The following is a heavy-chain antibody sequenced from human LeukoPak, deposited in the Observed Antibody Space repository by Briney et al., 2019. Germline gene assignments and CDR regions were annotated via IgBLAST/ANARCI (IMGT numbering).Heavy chain of an antibody. J-gene: IGHJ6*02. CDR1: GGSMSGFF. CDR3: ARTSRHYYGSGSNLTPWPAGMDV. D-gene: IGHD3-10*01. Sequence: SETLSLTCTVSGGSMSGFFWTWIRQPPGKELEWIGSIYYSGSSTKYNPSLKSRLTISVDTSKSQFSLKRNSATAADTAVYYCARTSRHYYGSGSNLTPWPAGMDVWGQGTTVTVSS. CDR2: IYYSGSST. V-gene: IGHV4-59*01.